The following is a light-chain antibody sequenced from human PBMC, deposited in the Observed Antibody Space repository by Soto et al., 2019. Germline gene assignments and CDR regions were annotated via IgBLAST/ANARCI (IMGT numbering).Light chain of an antibody. Sequence: EIVLTQSPGTLSSSPGERVTLSCMSIQSVTINYLAWYQQKPGQSPRLLIFCASIRDTGLPDRFSGGGSGRNFTLTISRLEPEDSAVYYCHQYGISPGTFGQGTKVDIK. CDR2: CAS. CDR1: QSVTINY. J-gene: IGKJ1*01. V-gene: IGKV3-20*01. CDR3: HQYGISPGT.